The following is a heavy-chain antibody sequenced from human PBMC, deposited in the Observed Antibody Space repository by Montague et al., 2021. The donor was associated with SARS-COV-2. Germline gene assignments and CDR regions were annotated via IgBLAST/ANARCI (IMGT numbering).Heavy chain of an antibody. Sequence: SLRLSCAASGFTFSSYAMSWVRQAPGKGLEWVSAISGSGGSTYYADSVKGRFTISRDNSKNTLYLQMNSLRAEDTAVYYCAREEVWDSSGYHIDYWGQGTLVTVSS. J-gene: IGHJ4*02. CDR3: AREEVWDSSGYHIDY. CDR1: GFTFSSYA. D-gene: IGHD3-22*01. V-gene: IGHV3-23*01. CDR2: ISGSGGST.